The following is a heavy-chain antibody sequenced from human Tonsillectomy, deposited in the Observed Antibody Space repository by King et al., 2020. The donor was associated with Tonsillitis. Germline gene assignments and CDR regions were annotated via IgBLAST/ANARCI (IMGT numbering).Heavy chain of an antibody. CDR1: GFTFSDYY. CDR3: ARVLGYDILTGRGDPFDY. V-gene: IGHV3-11*06. D-gene: IGHD3-9*01. CDR2: ISSSSSYT. J-gene: IGHJ4*02. Sequence: VQLVESGGGLVKPGGSLRLSCAASGFTFSDYYMSWIRQAPGKGLEWVSYISSSSSYTNYADSVKGRFTISRDNAKNSLYLQMNSLRAEDTAVYYCARVLGYDILTGRGDPFDYWGQGTLVTVSS.